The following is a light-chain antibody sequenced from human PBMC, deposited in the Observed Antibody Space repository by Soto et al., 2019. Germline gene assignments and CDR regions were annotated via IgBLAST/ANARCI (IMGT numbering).Light chain of an antibody. CDR2: GNS. V-gene: IGLV1-40*01. CDR3: QSYDSSMSGSV. Sequence: QLVLTQPPSVPGAPGQRVTIYCTGSSSNIGAGYDVHWYQQLPGTAPKLLIYGNSHRPSGVTYRFSGSKSGTSASLAITGLPAEYEADYYCQSYDSSMSGSVFGGGTQLTVL. CDR1: SSNIGAGYD. J-gene: IGLJ3*02.